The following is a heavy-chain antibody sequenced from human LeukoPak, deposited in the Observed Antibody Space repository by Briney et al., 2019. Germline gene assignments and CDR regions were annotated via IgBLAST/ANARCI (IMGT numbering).Heavy chain of an antibody. J-gene: IGHJ4*02. Sequence: ASVKVSCTASGGTFSSYAISWVRQAPGQGLEWMGGIIPIFGTANYAQKFQGRVTITADEATSTAYMELSSLRPEDTAVYYCARLKLSGYCSSTSCYSLDYWGQGTLVTVSP. V-gene: IGHV1-69*13. CDR3: ARLKLSGYCSSTSCYSLDY. CDR1: GGTFSSYA. CDR2: IIPIFGTA. D-gene: IGHD2-2*01.